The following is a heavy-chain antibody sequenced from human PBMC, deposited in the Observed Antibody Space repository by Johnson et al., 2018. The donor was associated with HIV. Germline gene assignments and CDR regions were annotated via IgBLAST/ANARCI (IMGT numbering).Heavy chain of an antibody. D-gene: IGHD6-13*01. V-gene: IGHV3-30*19. CDR3: ARGGAGIADAEDAFDI. CDR1: GFTFSYYG. CDR2: ISYAGSNT. Sequence: QVQLVESGGGVVQPGRSLRLSCVASGFTFSYYGMHWVRPAPGKGLEWVAVISYAGSNTYYVDSVKGRFTITRDSSKNTLYLQMNSLRADDTALYYCARGGAGIADAEDAFDIWGQGTMVTVSS. J-gene: IGHJ3*02.